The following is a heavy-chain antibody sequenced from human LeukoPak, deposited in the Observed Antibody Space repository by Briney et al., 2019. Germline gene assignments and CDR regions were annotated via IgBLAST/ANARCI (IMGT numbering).Heavy chain of an antibody. Sequence: ASVKVSCKASGYTFTSCFIHWVRQAPGQGLEWMGVINPSGGSTSYAQKFQGRVTMTRDTSISTAYMELTRLTSDDTAVYFCAKDSYVDSGYCYYWGQGTLVTVSS. CDR3: AKDSYVDSGYCYY. CDR1: GYTFTSCF. V-gene: IGHV1-46*01. J-gene: IGHJ4*02. D-gene: IGHD3-22*01. CDR2: INPSGGST.